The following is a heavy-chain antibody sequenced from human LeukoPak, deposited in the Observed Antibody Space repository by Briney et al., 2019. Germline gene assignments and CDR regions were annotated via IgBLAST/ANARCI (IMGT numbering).Heavy chain of an antibody. J-gene: IGHJ4*02. D-gene: IGHD2/OR15-2a*01. V-gene: IGHV1-18*01. CDR3: ARDSGSAISVLLMYFDY. CDR1: GYTFTSYG. Sequence: GASVKVSCKASGYTFTSYGISWVRQAPGQGLEWMGWISAYNGNTNYAQKLQGRVTMTTDTSTSTAYMELRSLRSDDTAVYYCARDSGSAISVLLMYFDYYGQGPLVTVSS. CDR2: ISAYNGNT.